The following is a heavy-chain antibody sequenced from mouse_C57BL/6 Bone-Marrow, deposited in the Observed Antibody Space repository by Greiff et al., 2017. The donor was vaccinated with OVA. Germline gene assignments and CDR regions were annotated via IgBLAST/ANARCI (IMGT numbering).Heavy chain of an antibody. J-gene: IGHJ4*01. D-gene: IGHD2-4*01. CDR2: ISSGGSYT. V-gene: IGHV5-6*01. CDR1: GFTFSSYG. Sequence: EVQRVESGGDLVKPGGSLKLSCAASGFTFSSYGMSWVRQTPDKRLEWVATISSGGSYTYYPDSVKGRFTISRDNAKNTLYLQMSSLKSEDTAMYYCARRGLRQGVYAMDYWVKEPQSPSPQ. CDR3: ARRGLRQGVYAMDY.